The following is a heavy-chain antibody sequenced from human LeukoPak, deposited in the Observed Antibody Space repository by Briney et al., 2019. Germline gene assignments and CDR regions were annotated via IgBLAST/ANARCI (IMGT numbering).Heavy chain of an antibody. V-gene: IGHV4-61*02. CDR1: GGSISSGSYY. J-gene: IGHJ5*02. Sequence: SQTLSLTCTVSGGSISSGSYYWSWIRQPAGKGLEWIGRIYTSGSTNYNPSLKSRVTISVDTSKNQFSLKLSSVTAADTAVYYCAGGYYYDSSGYYGRQDGFDPWGQGTLVTVSS. D-gene: IGHD3-22*01. CDR3: AGGYYYDSSGYYGRQDGFDP. CDR2: IYTSGST.